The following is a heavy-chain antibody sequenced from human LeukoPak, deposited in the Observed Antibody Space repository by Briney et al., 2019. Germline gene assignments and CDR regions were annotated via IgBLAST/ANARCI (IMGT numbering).Heavy chain of an antibody. CDR2: IIPIFGTA. J-gene: IGHJ4*02. D-gene: IGHD4-17*01. CDR1: GGTFSSYA. V-gene: IGHV1-69*13. CDR3: ARVSYGAHRPFDY. Sequence: SVKVSCKASGGTFSSYAISWVRQAPGQGLEWMGGIIPIFGTANYAQKFQGRVTITADESTSTAYMELSSLRSEDTAVYYCARVSYGAHRPFDYWGQGTLVTVSS.